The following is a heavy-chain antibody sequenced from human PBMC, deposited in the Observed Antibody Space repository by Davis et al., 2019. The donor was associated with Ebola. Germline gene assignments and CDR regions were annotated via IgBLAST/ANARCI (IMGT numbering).Heavy chain of an antibody. CDR2: INPNSGGT. V-gene: IGHV1-2*02. CDR1: GYTFTGYY. D-gene: IGHD3-3*01. Sequence: ASVKVSCKASGYTFTGYYMHWVRQAPGQGLEWMGWINPNSGGTNYAQKLQGRVTMTTDTSTSTAYMELRSLRSDDTAVYYCARARGYYDFWSGHIDYWGQGTLVTVSS. J-gene: IGHJ4*02. CDR3: ARARGYYDFWSGHIDY.